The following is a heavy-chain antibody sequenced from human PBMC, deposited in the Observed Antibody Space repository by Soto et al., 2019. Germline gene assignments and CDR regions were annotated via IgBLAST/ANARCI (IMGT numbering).Heavy chain of an antibody. CDR3: ARDPSLHHHAFTYYYDSSGYYYFDY. J-gene: IGHJ4*02. CDR2: IWYDGSNK. V-gene: IGHV3-33*08. D-gene: IGHD3-22*01. CDR1: GFTFSSYG. Sequence: GGSLRLSCAASGFTFSSYGMHWVRQAPGKGLEWVAVIWYDGSNKYYADSVKGRFTISRDNSKNTLYLQMNSLRAEDPSVYYCARDPSLHHHAFTYYYDSSGYYYFDYWGQGTLVTVSS.